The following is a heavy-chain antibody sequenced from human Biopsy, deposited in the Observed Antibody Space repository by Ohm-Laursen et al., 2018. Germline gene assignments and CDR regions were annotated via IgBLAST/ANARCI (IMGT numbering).Heavy chain of an antibody. V-gene: IGHV3-73*01. CDR2: IKKKSNNDAT. CDR3: NRSAGYGYDY. J-gene: IGHJ4*02. CDR1: GFNLSTFA. D-gene: IGHD5-12*01. Sequence: GSLRLSCAASGFNLSTFALHWVRQASGRGLEWVGRIKKKSNNDATAYAESMKGRFSIFRDDSKSTSFLQMNSLKIEDTAVYFCNRSAGYGYDYWGQGILVTVSS.